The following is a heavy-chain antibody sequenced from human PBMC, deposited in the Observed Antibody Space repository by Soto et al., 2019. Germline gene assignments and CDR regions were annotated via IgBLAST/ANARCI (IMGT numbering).Heavy chain of an antibody. V-gene: IGHV1-69*06. D-gene: IGHD2-2*01. CDR3: ARDRSSSWYNGTFYFDS. CDR2: IIPAFDAT. CDR1: GGTFSTYD. J-gene: IGHJ4*02. Sequence: QVQLVQSGAELRRPGSSVKVSCTAYGGTFSTYDISWVRQAPGQGLEWMGGIIPAFDATKFAQKFQGRLTITADKSTGTVYIELSSLSSEDTAVYYCARDRSSSWYNGTFYFDSWGQGTLVTVSS.